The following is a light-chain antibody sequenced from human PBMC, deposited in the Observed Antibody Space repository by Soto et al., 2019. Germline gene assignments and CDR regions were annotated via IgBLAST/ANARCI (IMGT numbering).Light chain of an antibody. V-gene: IGKV3-20*01. CDR2: GAS. CDR1: QSVSTNF. CDR3: QQYGSTSWT. J-gene: IGKJ1*01. Sequence: EIVLTQSPGTLSLSPGEGATLSCRASQSVSTNFFAWYQQKPGQAPRLLIYGASTRATGIPDRFSGSGSGTDFTLTISRLEPEDFAVYYCQQYGSTSWTFGQGTQVEIK.